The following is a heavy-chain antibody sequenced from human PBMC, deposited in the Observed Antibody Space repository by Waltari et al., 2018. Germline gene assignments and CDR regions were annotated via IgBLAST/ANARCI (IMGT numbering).Heavy chain of an antibody. CDR1: GFTVSSNY. Sequence: EVQLVETGGGLIQPGGSLRLSCAASGFTVSSNYMSWVRQAPGKGLEWVSVIDSGGSTYYADSVKGRFTISRDNSKNTLYLQMNSLRAEDTAVYYCARVNYYYYMDVWGKGTTVTVSS. J-gene: IGHJ6*03. CDR3: ARVNYYYYMDV. CDR2: IDSGGST. V-gene: IGHV3-53*02.